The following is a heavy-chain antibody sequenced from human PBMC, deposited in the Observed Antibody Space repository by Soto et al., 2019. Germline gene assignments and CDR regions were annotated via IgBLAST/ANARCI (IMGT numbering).Heavy chain of an antibody. J-gene: IGHJ4*02. CDR2: IFPLADIP. CDR1: GGTFRNYP. Sequence: QVQLVQSGTEVKKPGSSVKVSCKASGGTFRNYPINWVRQAPVQGLEWMGSIFPLADIPDYAQNFQARLTISSDNSTSTVYMELSSLTSDDTSMYFRARVPLVVLNYFESWGQGTLVTVSS. CDR3: ARVPLVVLNYFES. V-gene: IGHV1-69*02.